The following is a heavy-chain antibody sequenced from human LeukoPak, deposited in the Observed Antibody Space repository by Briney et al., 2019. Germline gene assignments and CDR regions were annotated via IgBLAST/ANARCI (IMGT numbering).Heavy chain of an antibody. CDR2: IYHSGSS. V-gene: IGHV4-38-2*01. Sequence: SETLSLTCAVSGYSISSGYYWGWIRQPPGRGREWIGSIYHSGSSYYNPSLKSRVTISVDTSKNQFSLKLSSVTAADTAVYYCARLSSSSSDYWGQGTLVTVSS. CDR1: GYSISSGYY. CDR3: ARLSSSSSDY. D-gene: IGHD6-6*01. J-gene: IGHJ4*02.